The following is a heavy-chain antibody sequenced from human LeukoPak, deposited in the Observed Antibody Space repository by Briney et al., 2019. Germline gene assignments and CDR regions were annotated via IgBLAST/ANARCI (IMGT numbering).Heavy chain of an antibody. J-gene: IGHJ4*02. CDR2: TSSSDAGT. V-gene: IGHV3-23*01. Sequence: PGGSLRLSCAASGFTLSTYAMNWVRQTPGKGLEWVAATSSSDAGTYHADSVRGRFTISRDNSKNTLYLQMNSLRAEDTAVYYCARDYGGSSPFDYWGQGTLVTVSS. CDR3: ARDYGGSSPFDY. D-gene: IGHD4-23*01. CDR1: GFTLSTYA.